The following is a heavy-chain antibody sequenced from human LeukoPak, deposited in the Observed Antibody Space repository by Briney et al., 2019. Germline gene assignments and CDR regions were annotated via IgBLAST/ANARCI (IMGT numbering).Heavy chain of an antibody. CDR3: ARDNDYGFLSGYLHPFGY. V-gene: IGHV3-15*01. CDR1: GFTFSNAW. CDR2: IKSKTDGGTT. J-gene: IGHJ4*02. D-gene: IGHD3-3*01. Sequence: GGSLRLSCAASGFTFSNAWMNWVRQAPGKGLEWVGRIKSKTDGGTTDYAAPVKGRFTISRDDSKNTLYLQMNSLRAEDTAVYYCARDNDYGFLSGYLHPFGYWGQGTLVTVSS.